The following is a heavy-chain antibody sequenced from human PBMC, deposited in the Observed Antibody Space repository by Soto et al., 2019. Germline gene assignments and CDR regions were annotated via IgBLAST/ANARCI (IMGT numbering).Heavy chain of an antibody. CDR2: IYYSGST. J-gene: IGHJ5*02. V-gene: IGHV4-31*03. CDR3: ARQSSGWYNWFDP. CDR1: GGSISSGGYY. D-gene: IGHD6-19*01. Sequence: SETLSLTCTVSGGSISSGGYYWSWIRQHPGKGLEWIGYIYYSGSTYYNPSLKSRVTILGDTSKNQFSLKLSSVTAAETAVYYCARQSSGWYNWFDPWGQGTLVTVSS.